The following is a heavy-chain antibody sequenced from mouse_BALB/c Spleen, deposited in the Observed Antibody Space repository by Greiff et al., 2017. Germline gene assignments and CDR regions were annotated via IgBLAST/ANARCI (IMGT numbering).Heavy chain of an antibody. CDR3: ARDRYDLYAMDY. CDR1: GFTFSSFG. V-gene: IGHV5-17*02. J-gene: IGHJ4*01. CDR2: ISSGSSTI. Sequence: EVNLVESGGGLVQPGGSRKLSCAASGFTFSSFGMHWVRQAPEKGLEWVAYISSGSSTIYYADTVKGRFTISRDNPKNTLFLQMTSLRSEDTAMYYCARDRYDLYAMDYWGQGTSVTSPQ. D-gene: IGHD2-14*01.